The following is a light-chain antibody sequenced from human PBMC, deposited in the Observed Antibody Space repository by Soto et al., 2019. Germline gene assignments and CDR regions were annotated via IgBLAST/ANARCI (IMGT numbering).Light chain of an antibody. CDR2: GAS. CDR3: QQYNNGPTYT. J-gene: IGKJ2*01. Sequence: EIVMTQSPATLSASPGERATLSCRASQSISSSLAWYQQKPGQAPRLLIYGASTRAIGIPARFSGSGSGTEFTLTISSLQSEDFAVYYCQQYNNGPTYTFGQGTKLEIK. CDR1: QSISSS. V-gene: IGKV3-15*01.